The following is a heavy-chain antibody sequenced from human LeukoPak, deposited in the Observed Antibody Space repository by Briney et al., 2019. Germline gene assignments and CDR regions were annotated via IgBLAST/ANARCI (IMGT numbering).Heavy chain of an antibody. CDR2: IYSGGST. J-gene: IGHJ3*02. CDR1: GFTVSSNY. D-gene: IGHD2-21*01. CDR3: ARARIVVVIAIPNAFDI. V-gene: IGHV3-66*02. Sequence: GGSLRLSCAASGFTVSSNYMSWFRQAPGRGLGGVSVIYSGGSTYYADSVKGRFTISRDNSKSTLYLQMNSLRAEDTPVYYCARARIVVVIAIPNAFDIWGQGTMVTVSS.